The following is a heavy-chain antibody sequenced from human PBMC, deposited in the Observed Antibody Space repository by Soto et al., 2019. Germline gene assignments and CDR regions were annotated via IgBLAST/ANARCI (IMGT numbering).Heavy chain of an antibody. CDR1: GGSISSYY. D-gene: IGHD5-18*01. Sequence: PSETLSLTCTVSGGSISSYYWSWIRQPPGKGLEWIGYIYYSGSTNYNPSLKSRVTISVDTSKNQFSLKLSSVTAADTAVYYCARHVTRGRGYSVFVHWGQGTLVTVSS. CDR3: ARHVTRGRGYSVFVH. V-gene: IGHV4-59*08. J-gene: IGHJ4*02. CDR2: IYYSGST.